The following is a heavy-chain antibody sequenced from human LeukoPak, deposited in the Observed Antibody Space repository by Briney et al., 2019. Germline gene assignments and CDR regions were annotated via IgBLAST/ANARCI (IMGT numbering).Heavy chain of an antibody. V-gene: IGHV4-34*01. CDR2: INHSGST. D-gene: IGHD6-13*01. CDR3: ARGSPGSSSWYWGRPSPFDY. J-gene: IGHJ4*02. CDR1: GGSFSGYY. Sequence: SETLSLTCAVYGGSFSGYYWSWIHQPPGKGLEWIGEINHSGSTNYNPSLKSRVTISVDTSKNQFSLKLSSVTAADTAVYYCARGSPGSSSWYWGRPSPFDYWGQGTLVTVSS.